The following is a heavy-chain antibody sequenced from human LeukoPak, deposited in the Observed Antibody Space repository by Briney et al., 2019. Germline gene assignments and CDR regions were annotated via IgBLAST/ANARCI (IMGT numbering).Heavy chain of an antibody. Sequence: SETLSLTCTVSAASISSGDYYWSWIRQPPGNGLEWFGYIYYSGSTYYNPSLKSRVTISVDTSKNQFSLKLSSVTAADTAVYYCARDRIVATRGVDYWGQGTLVTVSS. CDR1: AASISSGDYY. CDR2: IYYSGST. CDR3: ARDRIVATRGVDY. D-gene: IGHD5-12*01. V-gene: IGHV4-30-4*08. J-gene: IGHJ4*02.